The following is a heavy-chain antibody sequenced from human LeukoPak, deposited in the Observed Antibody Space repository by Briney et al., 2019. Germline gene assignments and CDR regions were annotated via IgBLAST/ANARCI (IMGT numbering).Heavy chain of an antibody. V-gene: IGHV3-30*03. CDR2: ISYDGSNK. Sequence: PGGSLRLSCAASGFTFSNYGMHWVRQAPGKGLEWVAVISYDGSNKYYADSVKGRFTISRDNSMNTLYLQVDSLRAEDTAVYYCARVRHGSGKVPAFDIWGQGTMVTVS. CDR3: ARVRHGSGKVPAFDI. CDR1: GFTFSNYG. J-gene: IGHJ3*02. D-gene: IGHD3-10*01.